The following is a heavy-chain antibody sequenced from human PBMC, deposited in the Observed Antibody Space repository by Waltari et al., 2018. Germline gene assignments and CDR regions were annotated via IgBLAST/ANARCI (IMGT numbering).Heavy chain of an antibody. Sequence: QVQLVQSGAEVKKPGHSVKVSCKASGSTFSGSYTHRVRQAPGQGLEWMGRIDPNSGGTDYARKFAGRVSMTRDTSISTAYVELSSLRSDDTAVYYCAAKGVVLPATYDYWGQGTLVTVSS. J-gene: IGHJ4*02. CDR1: GSTFSGSY. CDR2: IDPNSGGT. V-gene: IGHV1-2*06. CDR3: AAKGVVLPATYDY. D-gene: IGHD2-15*01.